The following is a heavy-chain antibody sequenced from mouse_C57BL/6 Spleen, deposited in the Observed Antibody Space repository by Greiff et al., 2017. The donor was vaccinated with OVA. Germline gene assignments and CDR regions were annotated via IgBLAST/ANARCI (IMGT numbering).Heavy chain of an antibody. CDR1: GFTFSDSG. CDR2: ISSGSSTI. J-gene: IGHJ3*01. CDR3: ARTSYGYDGFAY. V-gene: IGHV5-17*01. Sequence: DVKLVESGGGLVKPGGSLKLSCAASGFTFSDSGMHWVRQAPEKGLEWVAYISSGSSTIYYADTVKGRFTRSRDNAKNTLFLQMTSLRSEDTAMYYCARTSYGYDGFAYWGQGTLVTVSA. D-gene: IGHD2-2*01.